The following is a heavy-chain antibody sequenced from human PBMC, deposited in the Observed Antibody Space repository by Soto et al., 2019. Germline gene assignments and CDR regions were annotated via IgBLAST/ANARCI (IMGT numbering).Heavy chain of an antibody. CDR2: INHSGST. J-gene: IGHJ6*02. CDR3: ARGYYYDTSGYGYYYGIDV. Sequence: SETLSLTCAVYGGSFSGYYWSWIRQPPGKGLEWIGEINHSGSTNYNPSLKSRVTISVDTSQNQFSLKLSSVTAADTAVYYCARGYYYDTSGYGYYYGIDVWGHPTTVT. V-gene: IGHV4-34*01. D-gene: IGHD3-22*01. CDR1: GGSFSGYY.